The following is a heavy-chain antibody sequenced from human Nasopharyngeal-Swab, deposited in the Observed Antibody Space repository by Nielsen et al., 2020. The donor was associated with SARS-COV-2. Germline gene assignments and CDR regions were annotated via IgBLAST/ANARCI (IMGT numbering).Heavy chain of an antibody. CDR1: GGSIGSNDHY. V-gene: IGHV4-39*01. D-gene: IGHD6-13*01. CDR3: ARFIAAVGTRWFDP. J-gene: IGHJ5*02. Sequence: SETLSLTCTVSGGSIGSNDHYWGWIRQPPGQGLEWVASVFQTGSGYYNPSLNSRITVSIDTPKNQFSLNLKSVTAADTATYYCARFIAAVGTRWFDPWGQGILVAVSS. CDR2: VFQTGSG.